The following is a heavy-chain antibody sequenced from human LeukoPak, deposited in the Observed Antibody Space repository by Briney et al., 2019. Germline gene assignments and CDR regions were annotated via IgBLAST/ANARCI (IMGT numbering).Heavy chain of an antibody. V-gene: IGHV1-2*02. CDR3: ATGSGYSYGYYYY. CDR1: GYTFTGYY. D-gene: IGHD5-18*01. Sequence: GASVKASCKASGYTFTGYYMHWVRQAPGQGLEWMGWINPNSGGTNYAQKFQGRVTMTRDTSISTAYMELSRLRSDDTAVYYCATGSGYSYGYYYYWGQGTLVTVSS. CDR2: INPNSGGT. J-gene: IGHJ4*02.